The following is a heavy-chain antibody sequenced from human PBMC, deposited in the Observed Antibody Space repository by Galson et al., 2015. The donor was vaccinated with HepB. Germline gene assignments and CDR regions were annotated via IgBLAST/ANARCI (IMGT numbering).Heavy chain of an antibody. CDR2: ISAYNGNT. J-gene: IGHJ4*02. CDR3: ARDRFSKAAAGSYHFDY. D-gene: IGHD6-13*01. V-gene: IGHV1-18*01. Sequence: SVKVSCKASGYTFTSYGISWVRQAPGQGLEWMGWISAYNGNTNYAQKLQGRVTMTTDTSTSTAYMELRSLRSDDTAVYYCARDRFSKAAAGSYHFDYWGQGTLVTVSS. CDR1: GYTFTSYG.